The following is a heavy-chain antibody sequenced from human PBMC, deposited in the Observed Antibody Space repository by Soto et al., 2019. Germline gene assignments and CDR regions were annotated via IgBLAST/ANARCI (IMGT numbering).Heavy chain of an antibody. CDR3: ARGQQQPI. CDR2: ISSSSYI. Sequence: RGSLRLSCAASGFTFSSYSMNWVRQAPGKGLEWVSSISSSSYIYYADSVKGRFTISRDNTKNSLYLQMDSLRAEDTAIYYCARGQQQPIWGQGTLVTVSS. CDR1: GFTFSSYS. D-gene: IGHD6-13*01. J-gene: IGHJ4*02. V-gene: IGHV3-21*01.